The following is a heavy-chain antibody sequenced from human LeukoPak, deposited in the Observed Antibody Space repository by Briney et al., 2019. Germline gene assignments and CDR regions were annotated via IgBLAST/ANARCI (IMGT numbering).Heavy chain of an antibody. J-gene: IGHJ6*03. Sequence: GGSLRLSCAASGFTFSSYWMSWVRQAPGKGLEWVANIKQDGSEKYYVDSVKGRFTISRDNAKNSLYLQMNSLRAEDTAVYYCASGYCSSTSCPIGHHYYYMDVWGKGTTVTVSS. CDR3: ASGYCSSTSCPIGHHYYYMDV. CDR2: IKQDGSEK. V-gene: IGHV3-7*01. CDR1: GFTFSSYW. D-gene: IGHD2-2*01.